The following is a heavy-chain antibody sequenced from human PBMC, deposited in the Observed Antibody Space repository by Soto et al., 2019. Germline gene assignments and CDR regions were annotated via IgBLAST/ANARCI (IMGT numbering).Heavy chain of an antibody. CDR1: GGTFSSYT. V-gene: IGHV1-69*02. CDR2: IIPILGIA. J-gene: IGHJ4*02. D-gene: IGHD3-16*02. Sequence: QVQLVQSGAEVKKPGSSVKVSCKASGGTFSSYTISWVRQAPGQGLEWMGRIIPILGIANYAQKFQGRVTMTADTSTSTAYMELSSLRSEDTAVYYCARGGYDYVWGSYRLDYWGQGTLVTVSS. CDR3: ARGGYDYVWGSYRLDY.